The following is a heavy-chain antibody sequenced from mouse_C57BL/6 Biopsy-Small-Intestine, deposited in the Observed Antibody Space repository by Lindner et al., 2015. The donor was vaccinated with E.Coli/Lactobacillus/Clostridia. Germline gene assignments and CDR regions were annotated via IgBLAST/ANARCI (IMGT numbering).Heavy chain of an antibody. J-gene: IGHJ2*01. Sequence: VQLQESGTELVRPGTSVKMSCKAAGYTFTNYWIGWVKQRPGHGLEWIGDIYPRDGYTNYNEKFKGKATLIADTSSSTAYMHLSSLTSEDSAIYYCARRGMGLRGDYWGQGTTLTVSS. CDR2: IYPRDGYT. D-gene: IGHD2-2*01. V-gene: IGHV1-63*02. CDR3: ARRGMGLRGDY. CDR1: GYTFTNYW.